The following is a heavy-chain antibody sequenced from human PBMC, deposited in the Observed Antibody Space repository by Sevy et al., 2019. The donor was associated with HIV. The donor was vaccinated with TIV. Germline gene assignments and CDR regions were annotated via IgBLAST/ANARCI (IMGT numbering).Heavy chain of an antibody. CDR3: ARTRDYYGSGMGFDP. J-gene: IGHJ5*02. CDR2: ISSSSSYI. Sequence: GGSLRLSCAASGFTFSSYSMNWVRQAPGKGLEWVSSISSSSSYIYYADSVKGRFTISRDNAKNSLYLQMNSLRAEDTAVYYCARTRDYYGSGMGFDPWGQRTLVTVSS. CDR1: GFTFSSYS. V-gene: IGHV3-21*01. D-gene: IGHD3-10*01.